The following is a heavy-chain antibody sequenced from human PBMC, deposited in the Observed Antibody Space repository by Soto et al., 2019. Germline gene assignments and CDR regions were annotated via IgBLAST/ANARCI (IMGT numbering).Heavy chain of an antibody. CDR1: GYTFTSYG. CDR3: AXVSYDFWSGYYPGWFDP. V-gene: IGHV1-18*01. D-gene: IGHD3-3*01. CDR2: ISAYNGNT. J-gene: IGHJ5*02. Sequence: ASVKVSCKASGYTFTSYGISWVRQAPGQGLEWMGWISAYNGNTNYAQKLQGRVTMTTDTSTSTAYMELRSLRSDDTAVYYCAXVSYDFWSGYYPGWFDPWGQGTLVTVSS.